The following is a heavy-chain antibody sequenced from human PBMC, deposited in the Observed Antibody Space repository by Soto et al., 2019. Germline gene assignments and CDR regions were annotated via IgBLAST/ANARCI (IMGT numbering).Heavy chain of an antibody. J-gene: IGHJ5*02. Sequence: SVKVSCKASGGTFSSYTISWVRQAPGQGLEWMGRIIPILGIANYAQKLQGRVTITADKSTSTAYMELSSLRSEDTAVYYCARERGIYCSSTSCFKGAVNWFDPWGQGTLVTVSS. CDR2: IIPILGIA. D-gene: IGHD2-2*01. CDR3: ARERGIYCSSTSCFKGAVNWFDP. V-gene: IGHV1-69*04. CDR1: GGTFSSYT.